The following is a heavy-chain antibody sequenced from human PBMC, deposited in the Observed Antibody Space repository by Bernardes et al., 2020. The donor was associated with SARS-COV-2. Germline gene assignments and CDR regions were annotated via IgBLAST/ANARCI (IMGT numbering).Heavy chain of an antibody. CDR1: GGSISSYY. D-gene: IGHD1-1*01. J-gene: IGHJ5*02. Sequence: SETLSLTCTVSGGSISSYYWSWIRQPPGKGLEWIGYIYYSGSTNYNPSLKSRVTISVDTSKNQFSLKLSSVTAADTAVYYCARDIRENWNDPLRRWFDPRGQGTLVTVSS. CDR3: ARDIRENWNDPLRRWFDP. CDR2: IYYSGST. V-gene: IGHV4-59*01.